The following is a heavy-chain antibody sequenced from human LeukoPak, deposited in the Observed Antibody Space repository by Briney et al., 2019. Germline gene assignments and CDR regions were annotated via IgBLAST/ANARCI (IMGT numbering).Heavy chain of an antibody. J-gene: IGHJ5*02. CDR1: GFIFSNFY. D-gene: IGHD2-8*01. CDR3: SRDWRNGGFHP. CDR2: ISGSADRI. V-gene: IGHV3-11*01. Sequence: GGSLRLSCEASGFIFSNFYMAWIRQAPGKGLEWLSYISGSADRIVYADSVKGRFTVSWDNAKNTLSLQMNSLGAEDTAVYYCSRDWRNGGFHPWGQGTLVTVSS.